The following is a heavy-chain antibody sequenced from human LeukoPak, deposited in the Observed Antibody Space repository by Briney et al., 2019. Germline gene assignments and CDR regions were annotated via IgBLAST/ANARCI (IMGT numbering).Heavy chain of an antibody. J-gene: IGHJ4*02. CDR1: GGSISSGSYY. V-gene: IGHV4-61*02. CDR3: ARVGSGSYYPSFDY. Sequence: SGTLSLTCAVSGGSISSGSYYWSWILQPAGKGLEWIGRIYTSGSTNYNPSLKSRVTISVDTSKNQFSLKLSSVTAADTAVYYCARVGSGSYYPSFDYWGQGTLVTVSS. D-gene: IGHD3-10*01. CDR2: IYTSGST.